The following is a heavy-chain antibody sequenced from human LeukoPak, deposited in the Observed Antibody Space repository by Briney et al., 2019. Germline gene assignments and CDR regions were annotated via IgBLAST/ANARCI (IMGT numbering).Heavy chain of an antibody. CDR1: GYTLTGYY. CDR2: INPNSGGT. V-gene: IGHV1-2*02. D-gene: IGHD3-9*01. J-gene: IGHJ4*02. Sequence: ASVKVSCKASGYTLTGYYMHWVRQAPGQGLEWMGWINPNSGGTNFAQKFQGRVTVTRDTSISTAYMELSRLRSDDTAVYYCARGLRYFDWLLSDYYFDYWGQGTLVTVSS. CDR3: ARGLRYFDWLLSDYYFDY.